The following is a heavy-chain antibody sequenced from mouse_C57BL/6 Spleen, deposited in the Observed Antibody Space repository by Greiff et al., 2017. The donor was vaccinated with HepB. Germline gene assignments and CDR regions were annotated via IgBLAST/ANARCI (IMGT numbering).Heavy chain of an antibody. J-gene: IGHJ2*01. D-gene: IGHD2-1*01. CDR2: IDPSDSYT. Sequence: VQLQQSGAELVKPGASVKLSCKASGYTFTSYWMQWVKQRPGQGLEWIGEIDPSDSYTNYNQKFKGKATLTVDTSSSTAYMQLSSLTSEDSAVYYCARGDGNFDYWGQGTTLTVSS. CDR1: GYTFTSYW. CDR3: ARGDGNFDY. V-gene: IGHV1-50*01.